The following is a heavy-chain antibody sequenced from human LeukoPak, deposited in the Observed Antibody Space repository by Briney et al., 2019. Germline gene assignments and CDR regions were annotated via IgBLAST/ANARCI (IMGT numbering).Heavy chain of an antibody. D-gene: IGHD3-22*01. CDR2: MPPNSGNT. V-gene: IGHV1-8*01. CDR1: GYTFTSYN. J-gene: IGHJ2*01. Sequence: ASVTVSCKASGYTFTSYNINWVRQATIHGLECMGWMPPNSGNTGYAQRFQGRVTMTRNTSTTTAYMELSGLTSEDTAVYYCARDYYYDSSGHKSGYFDLWGRGTLVTVSS. CDR3: ARDYYYDSSGHKSGYFDL.